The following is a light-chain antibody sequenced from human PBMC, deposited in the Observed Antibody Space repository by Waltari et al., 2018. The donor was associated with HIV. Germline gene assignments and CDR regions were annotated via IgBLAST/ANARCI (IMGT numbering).Light chain of an antibody. CDR3: QSADSNASLWV. CDR2: KDT. CDR1: VLSRQY. J-gene: IGLJ3*02. Sequence: SYELTQPPSVSVSPGQTAGITCSGDVLSRQYAYWYQQRPGQAPVLVIYKDTERPSGIPERFSGSSSGTTATLTIIGVQAQDEADYHCQSADSNASLWVFGGGTKLTVL. V-gene: IGLV3-25*03.